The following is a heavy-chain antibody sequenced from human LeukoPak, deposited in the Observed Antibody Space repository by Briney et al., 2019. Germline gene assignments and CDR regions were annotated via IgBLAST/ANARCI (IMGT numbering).Heavy chain of an antibody. J-gene: IGHJ4*02. D-gene: IGHD3-3*02. CDR1: GFTFSSYW. V-gene: IGHV3-48*02. CDR3: ARPLAF. CDR2: ISTSGTTI. Sequence: GGSLRLSCAASGFTFSSYWMNWVRQAPGKGLEWISYISTSGTTIYYADSVRGRFTISRDNAKNSLYLQMNSLRDEDTAVYYCARPLAFGGQGTLVTVSS.